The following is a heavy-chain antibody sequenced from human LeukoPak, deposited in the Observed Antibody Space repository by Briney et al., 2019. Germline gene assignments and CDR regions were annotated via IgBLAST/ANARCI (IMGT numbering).Heavy chain of an antibody. CDR3: AIAARGHLLPR. CDR2: INHSGST. J-gene: IGHJ4*02. D-gene: IGHD6-6*01. Sequence: SETLSLTCAVYGGSFSGYYWSWIRQPPGKGLEWIGEINHSGSTNYNPPLKSRVTISVDTSKNQFSLKLSSVTAADTAVYYCAIAARGHLLPRWGQGTLVTVSS. CDR1: GGSFSGYY. V-gene: IGHV4-34*01.